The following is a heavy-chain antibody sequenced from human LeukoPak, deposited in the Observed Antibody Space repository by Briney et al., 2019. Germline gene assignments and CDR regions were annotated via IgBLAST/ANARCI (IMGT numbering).Heavy chain of an antibody. J-gene: IGHJ6*02. CDR3: ASAQGYFDWSNLGYYYYYGMDV. D-gene: IGHD3-9*01. V-gene: IGHV3-21*01. CDR2: ISSSSSYI. CDR1: GFTFSSYS. Sequence: GGSLRLSCAASGFTFSSYSMNWVRQAPGKGLEWVSSISSSSSYIYYADSVKGRFTISRGNAKNSLYLQMNSLRAADTAVYYCASAQGYFDWSNLGYYYYYGMDVWGQGTTVTVSS.